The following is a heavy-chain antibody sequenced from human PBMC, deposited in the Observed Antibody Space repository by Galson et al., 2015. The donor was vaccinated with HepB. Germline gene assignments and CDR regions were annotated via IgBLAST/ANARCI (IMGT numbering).Heavy chain of an antibody. CDR2: INHSGST. Sequence: SETLSLTCAVYGGSFSGYYWSWIRQPPGKGLEWIGEINHSGSTNYNPSLKSQVTISVDTSKNQFSLKLSSVTAADMAVYYCARVWREPMYGSGRSCFDYWGQGTLVTVSS. V-gene: IGHV4-34*01. J-gene: IGHJ4*02. CDR1: GGSFSGYY. D-gene: IGHD3-10*01. CDR3: ARVWREPMYGSGRSCFDY.